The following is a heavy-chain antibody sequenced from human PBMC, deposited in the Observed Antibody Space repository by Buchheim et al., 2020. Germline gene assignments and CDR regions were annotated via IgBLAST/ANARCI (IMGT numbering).Heavy chain of an antibody. V-gene: IGHV4-61*02. CDR1: GGSISSGSYY. J-gene: IGHJ4*02. D-gene: IGHD2-2*01. CDR3: ARDAGDEYQLLHDY. CDR2: IYTSGST. Sequence: QVQLQESGPGLVKPSQTLSLTCTVSGGSISSGSYYWSWIRQPAGKGLEWIGRIYTSGSTNYNPSLKSRVTITVDTSKNQFSLKLSSVTAADTAVYYCARDAGDEYQLLHDYWGRETL.